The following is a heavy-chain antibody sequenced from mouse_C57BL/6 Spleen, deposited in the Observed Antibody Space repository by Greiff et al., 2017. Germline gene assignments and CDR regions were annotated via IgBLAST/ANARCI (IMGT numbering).Heavy chain of an antibody. CDR1: GYTFTDYY. CDR3: ASTMITTGKDWFMDY. CDR2: ISPNNGGT. Sequence: EVQLQQSGPELVKPGASVKISCKASGYTFTDYYMNWVKQSHGKSLEWIGDISPNNGGTSYNQKFKGKATLTVDKSSSTAYMELRSLTSEDSAVYYCASTMITTGKDWFMDYWGQGTSVTVSS. V-gene: IGHV1-26*01. D-gene: IGHD2-4*01. J-gene: IGHJ4*01.